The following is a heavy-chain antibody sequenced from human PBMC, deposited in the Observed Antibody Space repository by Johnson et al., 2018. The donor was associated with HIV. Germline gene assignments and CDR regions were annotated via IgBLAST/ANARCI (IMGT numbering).Heavy chain of an antibody. J-gene: IGHJ3*02. CDR1: GFTFDDYG. CDR2: INWNGGST. Sequence: VQLVESGGGVVRPGVSLRLSCAASGFTFDDYGMSWVRQAPGKGLEWVSGINWNGGSTGYADSVKGRFTISRDNAKNSLYLQMNSLRAEDTALYYCAIPFTYYYDSSGYDAFDIWGQGTMVTVSS. V-gene: IGHV3-20*04. CDR3: AIPFTYYYDSSGYDAFDI. D-gene: IGHD3-22*01.